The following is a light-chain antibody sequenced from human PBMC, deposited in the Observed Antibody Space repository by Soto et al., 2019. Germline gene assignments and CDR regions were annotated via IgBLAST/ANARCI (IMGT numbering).Light chain of an antibody. CDR2: WAS. CDR3: QQYYSAPWT. Sequence: DIVMTQSPDSLAVSLGERATINCKSSQSVLYSSNNRNYLTWYQQKPGQPPKLLIYWASTRESGVPDRFSGSESGTDFTLTISSLQAEDVADYYCQQYYSAPWTFDQGTKVEIK. V-gene: IGKV4-1*01. J-gene: IGKJ1*01. CDR1: QSVLYSSNNRNY.